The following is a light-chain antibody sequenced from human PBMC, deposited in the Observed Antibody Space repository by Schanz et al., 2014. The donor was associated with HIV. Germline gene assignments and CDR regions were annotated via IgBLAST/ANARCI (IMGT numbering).Light chain of an antibody. V-gene: IGLV2-14*03. J-gene: IGLJ2*01. CDR3: QSYDNRLSVVV. CDR2: DVS. CDR1: SSDVGNYNY. Sequence: QSVLTQPASVSGSPGQSITISCTGTSSDVGNYNYVSWYQQLPGKVPKLMIYDVSNRASGVSNRFSGSKSGNTASLTISGLQAEDEANYYCQSYDNRLSVVVFGGGTKLTVL.